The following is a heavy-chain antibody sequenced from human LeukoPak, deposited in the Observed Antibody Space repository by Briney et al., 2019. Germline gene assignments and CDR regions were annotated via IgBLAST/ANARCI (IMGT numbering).Heavy chain of an antibody. CDR3: AKDKYSSSSGWFDP. Sequence: GGSLRLSCAVSGFTFRSYAIYWVRQAPGKGLEWVSGISGSGGSTYYADSVKGRFTISRDNSKNTLYLQMNSLRAEDTAVYYCAKDKYSSSSGWFDPWGQGTLVTVSS. V-gene: IGHV3-23*01. J-gene: IGHJ5*02. D-gene: IGHD6-13*01. CDR2: ISGSGGST. CDR1: GFTFRSYA.